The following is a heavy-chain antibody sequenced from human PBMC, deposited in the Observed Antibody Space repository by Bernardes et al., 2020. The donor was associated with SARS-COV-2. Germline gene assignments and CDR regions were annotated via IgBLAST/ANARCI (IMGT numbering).Heavy chain of an antibody. D-gene: IGHD3-3*01. CDR2: INPNSGGT. Sequence: SVKDSCKASGYTFTGYYMHWVRQAPGQGLEWMGWINPNSGGTNYAQKFQGRVTMTRDTSISTAYMELSRLRSDDTAVYYCARDSDPPYYDFWSGPPNWFDPWGQGPLVPVSS. V-gene: IGHV1-2*02. J-gene: IGHJ5*02. CDR3: ARDSDPPYYDFWSGPPNWFDP. CDR1: GYTFTGYY.